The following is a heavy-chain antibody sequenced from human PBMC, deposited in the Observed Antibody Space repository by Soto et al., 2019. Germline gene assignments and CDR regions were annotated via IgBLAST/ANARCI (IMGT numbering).Heavy chain of an antibody. D-gene: IGHD3-22*01. Sequence: PSETLSLPGSLSGFSICGGDYYWSWIRQPPGKGLEWIGYIYYSGSTYYNPSLKSRVTISVDTSKNQFSLKLSSVTAADTAVYYCAREQYYYDSSGYNYFDYWGQGTLVTVSS. CDR2: IYYSGST. J-gene: IGHJ4*02. CDR1: GFSICGGDYY. CDR3: AREQYYYDSSGYNYFDY. V-gene: IGHV4-30-4*01.